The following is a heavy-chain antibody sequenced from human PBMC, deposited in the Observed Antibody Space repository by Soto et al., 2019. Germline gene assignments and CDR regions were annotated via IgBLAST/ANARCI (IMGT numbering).Heavy chain of an antibody. CDR2: IIPIFGTA. Sequence: GASVKVSCKASGGTFSSYAISWVRQAPGQGLEWMGGIIPIFGTANYAQKFQGRVTITADESTSTAYMELSSLRSEDTAVYYCAGEAIITMTGGWFDPWAREPWSPSPQ. CDR3: AGEAIITMTGGWFDP. V-gene: IGHV1-69*13. J-gene: IGHJ5*02. CDR1: GGTFSSYA. D-gene: IGHD3-22*01.